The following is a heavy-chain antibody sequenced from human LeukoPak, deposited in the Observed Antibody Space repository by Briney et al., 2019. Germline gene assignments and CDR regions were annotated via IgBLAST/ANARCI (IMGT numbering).Heavy chain of an antibody. V-gene: IGHV3-30*04. Sequence: PGGSLRLYCAASGFTFRRNAMHWVRQAPGKGLEWVAVMSFDGSKTYYADSVKGRFTISRDNSKNTVFLQMNSLRPEDTAVYYCARVTLGYSSHEDQGLVYYFDYWGQGTLVTVSS. D-gene: IGHD2-15*01. CDR1: GFTFRRNA. CDR2: MSFDGSKT. J-gene: IGHJ4*02. CDR3: ARVTLGYSSHEDQGLVYYFDY.